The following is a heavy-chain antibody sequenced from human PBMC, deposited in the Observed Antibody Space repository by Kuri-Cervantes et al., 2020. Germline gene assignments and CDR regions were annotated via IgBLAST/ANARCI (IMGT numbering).Heavy chain of an antibody. Sequence: LSLTCAASGFTFSDYYMSWIRQAPGKGLELVSYISSSGSTIYYADSVKGRFTISRDNAKNSLYLQMNSLRAEDTAVYYCARDSQRGPRGGSCTDYWGRGPLVPVSS. J-gene: IGHJ4*02. D-gene: IGHD2-15*01. V-gene: IGHV3-11*01. CDR2: ISSSGSTI. CDR3: ARDSQRGPRGGSCTDY. CDR1: GFTFSDYY.